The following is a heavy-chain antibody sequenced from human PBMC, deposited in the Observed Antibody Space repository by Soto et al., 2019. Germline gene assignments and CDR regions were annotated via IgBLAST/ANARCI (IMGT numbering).Heavy chain of an antibody. D-gene: IGHD4-17*01. CDR3: ARDASRDYGDSP. Sequence: GASVKVSCKASGGTFSSHAISWVRQAPGQGLEWMGGIIPIFGTANYAQKFQGRVTITADESTSTAYMELSSLRSEDTAVYYCARDASRDYGDSPWGQGTLVTVSS. V-gene: IGHV1-69*13. J-gene: IGHJ5*02. CDR2: IIPIFGTA. CDR1: GGTFSSHA.